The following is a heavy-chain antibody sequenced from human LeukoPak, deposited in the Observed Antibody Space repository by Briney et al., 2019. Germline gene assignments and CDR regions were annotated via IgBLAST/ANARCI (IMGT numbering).Heavy chain of an antibody. CDR2: ISGSGGST. CDR3: AKVGDSSGYYWSYFDY. Sequence: GGSLRLSCAASGFTFSSYAMSWVRQAPGKGLEWVSAISGSGGSTYYADSVKGRFTISRDNSKNTLYLQMNSLRVEDTAVYYCAKVGDSSGYYWSYFDYWGQGTLVTVSS. J-gene: IGHJ4*02. V-gene: IGHV3-23*01. CDR1: GFTFSSYA. D-gene: IGHD3-22*01.